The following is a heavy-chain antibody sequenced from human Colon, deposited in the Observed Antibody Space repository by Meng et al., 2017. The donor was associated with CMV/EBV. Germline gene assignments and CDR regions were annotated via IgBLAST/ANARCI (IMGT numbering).Heavy chain of an antibody. CDR3: VRDQRVVRNWFDS. CDR2: INVNGSYT. Sequence: GESLKISCAASGFTFSSYWMHWVRQAPGKGLVWVSRINVNGSYTSYADSVKGRFTISRDNAKNTLYLQMNSLRAEDTAVYYCVRDQRVVRNWFDSWGQGTLVTVSS. V-gene: IGHV3-74*01. D-gene: IGHD2-2*01. J-gene: IGHJ5*01. CDR1: GFTFSSYW.